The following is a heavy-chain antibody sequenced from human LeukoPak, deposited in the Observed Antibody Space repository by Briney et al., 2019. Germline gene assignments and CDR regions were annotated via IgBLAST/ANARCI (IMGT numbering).Heavy chain of an antibody. CDR2: ITPSNGNT. CDR1: GYFFPSYG. D-gene: IGHD6-6*01. J-gene: IGHJ4*02. CDR3: ARAIAVRREDY. Sequence: ASVKVSCKTSGYFFPSYGISWVRQAPGQGLEWIGWITPSNGNTHYAQNFQGRVTVTTDTSTSTVYMELGSLRSDDTAVYYCARAIAVRREDYWGQGTLVTVSS. V-gene: IGHV1-18*01.